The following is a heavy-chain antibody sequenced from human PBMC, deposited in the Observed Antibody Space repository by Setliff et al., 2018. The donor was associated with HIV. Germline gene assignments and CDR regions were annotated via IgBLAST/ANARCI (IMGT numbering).Heavy chain of an antibody. V-gene: IGHV4-39*07. D-gene: IGHD4-17*01. J-gene: IGHJ4*02. CDR3: ARVETTVTSRLDY. CDR1: GGSISNSRYY. Sequence: SETLSLTCTVSGGSISNSRYYWNWICQSPGKGLEWIVEVNHNGNINYNPSLKSRVSMSVDTSKNQFSLRLTSVTAADTAVYFCARVETTVTSRLDYWGQGTLVTVSS. CDR2: VNHNGNI.